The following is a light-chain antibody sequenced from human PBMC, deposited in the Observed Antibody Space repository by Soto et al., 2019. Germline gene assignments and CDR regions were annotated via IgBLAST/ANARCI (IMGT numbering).Light chain of an antibody. CDR1: QSVNSGY. CDR3: QQYGSSPRT. V-gene: IGKV3-20*01. Sequence: EIVLTQSSGTLYLSPGERATLSCRASQSVNSGYLAWYQHTPGQAPRLLIYDTSTRATGIPDRFSGSGSGTDFTLTISRLEPEDFAVFYCQQYGSSPRTFGQGTKVDIK. CDR2: DTS. J-gene: IGKJ1*01.